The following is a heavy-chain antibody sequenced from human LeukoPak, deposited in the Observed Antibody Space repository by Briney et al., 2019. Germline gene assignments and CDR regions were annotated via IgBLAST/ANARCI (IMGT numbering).Heavy chain of an antibody. J-gene: IGHJ2*01. Sequence: SETLSLTCTVSGGSIISSNHYWGWTRQPPGKGLEWFGSISYSGGTACNPSLKSRVTISVDTSKNQFSLKLSSVTAADTAVYYCARSGWTRYWYFDLWGRGTLVTVSS. CDR1: GGSIISSNHY. CDR3: ARSGWTRYWYFDL. D-gene: IGHD6-19*01. V-gene: IGHV4-39*07. CDR2: ISYSGGT.